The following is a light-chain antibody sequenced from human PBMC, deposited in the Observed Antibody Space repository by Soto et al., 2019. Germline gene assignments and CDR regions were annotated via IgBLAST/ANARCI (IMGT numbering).Light chain of an antibody. CDR1: QNITNN. Sequence: DIQMTQSPSSLSASIGDRVTITCQASQNITNNLSWYHQKPGKAPNLLIYHASKLAKGVTSRFSGGGSGTDFSFIITSLQREDLATYYCQQYYGLPPLTFGQGTRLEIK. CDR2: HAS. J-gene: IGKJ5*01. V-gene: IGKV1-33*01. CDR3: QQYYGLPPLT.